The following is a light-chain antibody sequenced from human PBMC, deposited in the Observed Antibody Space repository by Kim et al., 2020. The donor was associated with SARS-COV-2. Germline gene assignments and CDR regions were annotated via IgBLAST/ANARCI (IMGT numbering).Light chain of an antibody. V-gene: IGKV1-5*03. CDR2: KAS. Sequence: DIQMTQSPYTLSASVGDRVTITCRASQSISSWLAWYQQNPGKAPKLLIYKASTLESGVPSRFSDSGSGTEFTLTISSLQPDDFATYYCQQYHSYPYTFGQGTKLEI. CDR1: QSISSW. J-gene: IGKJ2*01. CDR3: QQYHSYPYT.